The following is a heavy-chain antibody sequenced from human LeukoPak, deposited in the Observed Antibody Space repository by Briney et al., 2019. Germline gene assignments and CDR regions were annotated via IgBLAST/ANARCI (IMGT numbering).Heavy chain of an antibody. D-gene: IGHD1-7*01. CDR2: ISYDGSNK. V-gene: IGHV3-30*04. Sequence: PGGSLRLSCAASGFTFSSCAMHWVRQAPGKGLEWVAVISYDGSNKYYADSVKGRFTISRDNSKNTLYLQMNSLRAEDTAVYYCAPSITGTTLGAFDIWGQGTMVTVSS. CDR1: GFTFSSCA. CDR3: APSITGTTLGAFDI. J-gene: IGHJ3*02.